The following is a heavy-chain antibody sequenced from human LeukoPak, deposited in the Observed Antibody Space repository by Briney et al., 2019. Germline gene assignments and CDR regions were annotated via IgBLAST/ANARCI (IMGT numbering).Heavy chain of an antibody. V-gene: IGHV3-74*01. CDR3: ARAVAGTRNAFDL. CDR2: ISNDVIST. CDR1: GFTFSTHW. J-gene: IGHJ3*01. D-gene: IGHD6-19*01. Sequence: GGSLRLSCEASGFTFSTHWMHWVRQVPGKGLVWISRISNDVISTISTSYADSVKGRFTISRDNAKNTLYLQMNSLIAEDTAVYYCARAVAGTRNAFDLWGQGTMVTVSS.